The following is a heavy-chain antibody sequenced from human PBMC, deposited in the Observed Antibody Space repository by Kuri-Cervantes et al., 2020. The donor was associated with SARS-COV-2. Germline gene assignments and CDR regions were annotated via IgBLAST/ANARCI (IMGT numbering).Heavy chain of an antibody. Sequence: SETLFLTCVVSGYSISSGYKWGWIRQPPGKGLEWIGSIYHTGTTSYNPSLKSRVTISVDTSKNQFSLKLSSVTAADTAVYYCARDRVVRGKYGPDYYYGMDVWGQGTTVTVSS. V-gene: IGHV4-38-2*02. D-gene: IGHD3-10*01. CDR3: ARDRVVRGKYGPDYYYGMDV. J-gene: IGHJ6*02. CDR2: IYHTGTT. CDR1: GYSISSGYK.